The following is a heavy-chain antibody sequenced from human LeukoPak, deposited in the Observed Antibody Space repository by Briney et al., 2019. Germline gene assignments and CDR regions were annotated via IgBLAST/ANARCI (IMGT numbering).Heavy chain of an antibody. CDR1: AFTFNTNP. D-gene: IGHD4-17*01. CDR3: AKERQTTTAFDS. J-gene: IGHJ4*02. V-gene: IGHV3-23*01. Sequence: GGSLRLSCAASAFTFNTNPMTWVRQAPGKGLEWVSLISDSGGRTYYADSVKGRFTISRDNSKNTLFLQMSSLRVEDTAIYYCAKERQTTTAFDSWGQGTLVTVSS. CDR2: ISDSGGRT.